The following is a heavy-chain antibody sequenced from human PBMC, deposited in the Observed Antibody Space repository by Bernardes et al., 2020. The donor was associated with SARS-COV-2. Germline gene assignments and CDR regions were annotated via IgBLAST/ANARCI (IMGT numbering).Heavy chain of an antibody. CDR3: ARSLYQFTIFGVEYYFDF. CDR1: GGSISSYY. D-gene: IGHD3-3*01. J-gene: IGHJ4*02. CDR2: IYYSGIS. V-gene: IGHV4-59*01. Sequence: TLSLTCTVSGGSISSYYWNWIRQPPGKGLEWIGFIYYSGISDYNPSLKSRVTISVDTSKSQFSLRLSSVTAADTAIYYCARSLYQFTIFGVEYYFDFWGRGTLVTVSS.